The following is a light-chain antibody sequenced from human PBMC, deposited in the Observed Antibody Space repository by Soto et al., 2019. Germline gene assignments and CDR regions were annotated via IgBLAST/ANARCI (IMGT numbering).Light chain of an antibody. J-gene: IGLJ1*01. CDR3: SSYKSSRAYV. V-gene: IGLV2-14*01. CDR1: SSDVGGYNY. CDR2: EVS. Sequence: QSVLTQPASVSGSPGQSITISCTGTSSDVGGYNYVSWYQQQSGKAPKLMIHEVSNRPSGVSNRFSGSKSGTTASLTISGLQAEDEADYYCSSYKSSRAYVFGIGTKVTVL.